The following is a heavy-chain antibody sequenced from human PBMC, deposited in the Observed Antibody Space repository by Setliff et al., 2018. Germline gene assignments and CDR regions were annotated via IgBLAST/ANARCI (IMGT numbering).Heavy chain of an antibody. CDR3: AKQGDPAFDY. V-gene: IGHV1-2*02. CDR1: GYTFGAHY. D-gene: IGHD3-16*01. Sequence: ASVKVSCKASGYTFGAHYIHWVRQAPGQGFEWMGWINPNSGDTNYAQKFQGRVTMTRDTSSSTIYMEVNSLTSDDTAVYFCAKQGDPAFDYWGQGTQVTVSS. CDR2: INPNSGDT. J-gene: IGHJ4*02.